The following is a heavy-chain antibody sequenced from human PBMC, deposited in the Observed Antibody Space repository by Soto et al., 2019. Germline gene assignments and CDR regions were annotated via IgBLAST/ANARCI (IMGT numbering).Heavy chain of an antibody. J-gene: IGHJ5*01. Sequence: SETLCLTCTVSGGSISSYYWSWIRQPPGKGLEWIGYIYYSGSTNYNPSLKSRVTISVDTSKKQFSLKLSSVTAADTAVYYCARGSSRALLSDNWIHSPGQAPLVTVSS. CDR1: GGSISSYY. V-gene: IGHV4-59*01. CDR3: ARGSSRALLSDNWIHS. CDR2: IYYSGST. D-gene: IGHD6-6*01.